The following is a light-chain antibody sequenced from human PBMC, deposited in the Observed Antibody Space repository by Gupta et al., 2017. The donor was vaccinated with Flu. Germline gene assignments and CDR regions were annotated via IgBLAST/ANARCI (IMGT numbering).Light chain of an antibody. CDR1: QGISNH. CDR2: AVS. Sequence: PSSLSASVGDRVTLTCRASQGISNHLAWFQQKPGKAPKPLIYAVSSLQSGVPSKFSGSGSGTDFTLTISSLQPEDFATYYCQQYNSRPPTFGGGTQVEIK. CDR3: QQYNSRPPT. V-gene: IGKV1-16*02. J-gene: IGKJ4*01.